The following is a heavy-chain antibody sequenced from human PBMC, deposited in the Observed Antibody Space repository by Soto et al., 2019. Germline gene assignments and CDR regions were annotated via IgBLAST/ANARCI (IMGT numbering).Heavy chain of an antibody. Sequence: SLRLSCAASGFTFSDHYMDWVRQAPGEGLEWVGRARNKVNGYIIDYAASVKGRFIISRDDSKKSLYLQMNSLKTEDTAVYFCARLMGTSFDLWGQGTLVTVSS. CDR2: ARNKVNGYII. CDR1: GFTFSDHY. CDR3: ARLMGTSFDL. J-gene: IGHJ5*02. D-gene: IGHD2-8*01. V-gene: IGHV3-72*01.